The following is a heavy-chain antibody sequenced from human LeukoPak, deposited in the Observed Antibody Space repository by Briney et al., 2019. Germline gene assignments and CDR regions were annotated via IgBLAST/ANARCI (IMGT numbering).Heavy chain of an antibody. J-gene: IGHJ5*02. Sequence: GASVKVSCKASGYTFTGYYMHWVRQAPGQGLEWMGRINPNSGGTNYAQKFQGRVTMTRDTSISTAYMELSRLRSDDTAVYYCARDLLPDIVVVPEYNWFDPWGQGTLVTVSS. CDR3: ARDLLPDIVVVPEYNWFDP. CDR1: GYTFTGYY. V-gene: IGHV1-2*06. D-gene: IGHD2-2*01. CDR2: INPNSGGT.